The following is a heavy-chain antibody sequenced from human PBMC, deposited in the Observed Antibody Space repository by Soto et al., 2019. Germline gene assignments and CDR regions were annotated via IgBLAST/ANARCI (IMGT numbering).Heavy chain of an antibody. V-gene: IGHV3-30-3*01. CDR2: ISYHGSDK. CDR1: GFTFSSDA. D-gene: IGHD3-22*01. J-gene: IGHJ4*02. CDR3: ARSRYYYDTSDYLDY. Sequence: LRLSCAVSGFTFSSDAMHWVRQAPGKGLEWVAVISYHGSDKYYADSVKGRFTISRDNSKNTLYLQMNSLRAEDTAVYYCARSRYYYDTSDYLDYWGQGTLVTVYS.